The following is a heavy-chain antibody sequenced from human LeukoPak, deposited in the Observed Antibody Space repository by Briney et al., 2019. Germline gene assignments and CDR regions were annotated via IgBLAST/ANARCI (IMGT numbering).Heavy chain of an antibody. Sequence: PSETLSLTCTVSGGSISSSNYYWGWIRQPPGKGLEWISSLYYSGSTYYNPSLKSRVTISVDTSKNEFSLKLSSVTAADTAVYYCARLKLGYSSSQPFDYWGQGILVTVSS. CDR2: LYYSGST. D-gene: IGHD6-13*01. CDR3: ARLKLGYSSSQPFDY. V-gene: IGHV4-39*01. CDR1: GGSISSSNYY. J-gene: IGHJ4*02.